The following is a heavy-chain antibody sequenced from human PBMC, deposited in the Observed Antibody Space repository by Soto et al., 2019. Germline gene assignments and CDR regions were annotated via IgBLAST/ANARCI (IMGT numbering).Heavy chain of an antibody. CDR1: GDSVSSNSAA. Sequence: SRTLSLTCAIYGDSVSSNSAAWNWIRQSKSKGLEWLGGTYYKSKWYNDYAVSVKSRITINPDASKNQFSLQLNSVTPEDTAVYYCAREKMWEQLAYFDYCGQGTLVTVSS. CDR3: AREKMWEQLAYFDY. J-gene: IGHJ4*02. V-gene: IGHV6-1*01. D-gene: IGHD6-6*01. CDR2: TYYKSKWYN.